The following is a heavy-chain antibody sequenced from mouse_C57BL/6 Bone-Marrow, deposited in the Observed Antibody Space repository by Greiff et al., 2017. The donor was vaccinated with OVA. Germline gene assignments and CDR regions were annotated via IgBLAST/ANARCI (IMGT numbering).Heavy chain of an antibody. CDR3: TGSYGNYVDFDY. J-gene: IGHJ2*01. D-gene: IGHD2-1*01. V-gene: IGHV6-3*01. Sequence: EVQLQESGGGLVQPGGSMKLSCVASGFTFSNYWMNWVRQSPEKGLEWVAQIRLKSDNYATHYAESVKGRFTISRDDSKSSVYLQMNNLRAEDTGIYYCTGSYGNYVDFDYWGQGTTLTVSS. CDR2: IRLKSDNYAT. CDR1: GFTFSNYW.